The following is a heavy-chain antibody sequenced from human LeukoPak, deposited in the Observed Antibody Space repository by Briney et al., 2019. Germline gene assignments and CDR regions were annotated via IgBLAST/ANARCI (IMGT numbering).Heavy chain of an antibody. Sequence: GGSLRLSCVASGLTFSSYAMNWVRQAPGKGLEWVSVIGGSGNTTYYADSVKGRFTISRDNSKNTLYLQMHSLRAEDPAISYCATATRTLYFWGQGTLVTVSS. CDR2: IGGSGNTT. V-gene: IGHV3-23*01. CDR1: GLTFSSYA. J-gene: IGHJ4*02. CDR3: ATATRTLYF. D-gene: IGHD1-14*01.